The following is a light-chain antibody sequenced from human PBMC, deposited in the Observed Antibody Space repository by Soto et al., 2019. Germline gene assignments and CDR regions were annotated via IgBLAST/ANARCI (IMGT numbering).Light chain of an antibody. CDR1: QSVSSSY. Sequence: EIVMTQSPATLSVSPGERATLSCRASQSVSSSYLAWYQQKPGQAPRLLIYGASSRATGIPDRFSGSGSGTDFTLTISRLEPEDFAVYYCQQYGNVPLTFGGGTKVDIK. J-gene: IGKJ4*01. CDR2: GAS. V-gene: IGKV3-20*01. CDR3: QQYGNVPLT.